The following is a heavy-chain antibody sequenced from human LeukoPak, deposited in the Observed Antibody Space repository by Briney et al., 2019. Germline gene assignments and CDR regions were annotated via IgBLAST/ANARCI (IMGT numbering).Heavy chain of an antibody. D-gene: IGHD3-3*01. V-gene: IGHV1-18*01. Sequence: GASVKVSCKASGYTFTSYGISWVRQAPGQGLEWMGWISAYNGNTNYAQKLQGRVTMTTDTSTSTAYMELRSLRSDDTAVYYCAREGPYYDFWSGYFSTTRRNDAFDIWGQGTMVTVSS. CDR2: ISAYNGNT. CDR3: AREGPYYDFWSGYFSTTRRNDAFDI. CDR1: GYTFTSYG. J-gene: IGHJ3*02.